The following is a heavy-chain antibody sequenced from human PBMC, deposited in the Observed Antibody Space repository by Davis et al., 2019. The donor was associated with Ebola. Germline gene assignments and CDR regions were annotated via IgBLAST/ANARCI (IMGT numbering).Heavy chain of an antibody. V-gene: IGHV4-34*01. D-gene: IGHD5-12*01. CDR2: INHSGST. Sequence: MPSETLSLTCAIYGGSFSGYYWSWIRQPPGKGLEWIGEINHSGSTNYNPSLKSRVTISVDTSKNQFSLKLSSVTAADTAVYYCARSRKAGTGIYHYYYYGMDVWGQGTTVTVSS. J-gene: IGHJ6*02. CDR3: ARSRKAGTGIYHYYYYGMDV. CDR1: GGSFSGYY.